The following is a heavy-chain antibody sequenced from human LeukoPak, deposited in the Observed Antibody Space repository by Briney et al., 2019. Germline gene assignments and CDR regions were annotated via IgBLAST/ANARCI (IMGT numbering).Heavy chain of an antibody. CDR3: ARSSSSMIEDFQY. J-gene: IGHJ1*01. CDR1: GGTFSSYA. D-gene: IGHD3-22*01. Sequence: SVKVSCKASGGTFSSYAISWVRQAPGQGLEWMGGIIPIFDTTNYAQKFQGRVTITADESTSTAYMELSSLRSEDTAVYYCARSSSSMIEDFQYWGQGTKVTVSS. CDR2: IIPIFDTT. V-gene: IGHV1-69*13.